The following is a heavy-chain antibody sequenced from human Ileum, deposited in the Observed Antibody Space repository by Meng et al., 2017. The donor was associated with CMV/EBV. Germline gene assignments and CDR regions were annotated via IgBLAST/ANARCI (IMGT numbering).Heavy chain of an antibody. CDR2: LRTSGTT. J-gene: IGHJ4*02. CDR1: GGSISGYH. CDR3: GRAGARGVPVDI. V-gene: IGHV4-4*07. D-gene: IGHD3-10*01. Sequence: QLQRQGSGPGLVKPSETLSLTCAVSGGSISGYHWTWIRKPAGKGLEWIGRLRTSGTTDHNPSLMSRVTLSIDTSKNQFSLKLTSVTAADTAAYYCGRAGARGVPVDIWGQGTLVTVSS.